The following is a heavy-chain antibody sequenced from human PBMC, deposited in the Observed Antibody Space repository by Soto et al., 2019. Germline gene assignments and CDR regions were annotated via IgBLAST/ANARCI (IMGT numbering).Heavy chain of an antibody. V-gene: IGHV3-21*01. Sequence: EVQLVESGGGLVKPGGSLRLSCAASGFSFSSYTMSWVRQAPGKGLVWVSSISASSTYMYYADSLKGRFTISRGNAYNSLYLQMNSLRAEDTAVYYCARGWLRDPWMYWGQGTLVTVSS. J-gene: IGHJ4*02. CDR1: GFSFSSYT. CDR3: ARGWLRDPWMY. D-gene: IGHD5-12*01. CDR2: ISASSTYM.